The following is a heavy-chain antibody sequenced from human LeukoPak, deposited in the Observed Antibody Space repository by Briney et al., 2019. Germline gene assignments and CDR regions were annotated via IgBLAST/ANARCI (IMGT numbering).Heavy chain of an antibody. CDR3: ARDRYYYDSSGLDNWFDP. V-gene: IGHV4-39*07. J-gene: IGHJ5*02. D-gene: IGHD3-22*01. CDR2: IYYSGST. Sequence: PSETLSLTCTVSGGSISSSSYHWGWIRQPPGKGQEWIGSIYYSGSTYYNPSLKSRVTISVDTSKNQFSLKLSSVTAADTAVYYCARDRYYYDSSGLDNWFDPWGQGTLVTVSS. CDR1: GGSISSSSYH.